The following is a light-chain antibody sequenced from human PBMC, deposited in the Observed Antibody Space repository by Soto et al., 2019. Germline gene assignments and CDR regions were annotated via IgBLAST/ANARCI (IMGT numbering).Light chain of an antibody. Sequence: IQMTQSPSSLSASVGDRVTISCRASQGIGNALGWYQQKPGKAPKLLIFAASSLQSGVPSRFSGSRSGPDFTLTISSLQPEDFATYYCQQSYSSPPTFGQGTKVDI. V-gene: IGKV1-39*01. CDR3: QQSYSSPPT. CDR2: AAS. CDR1: QGIGNA. J-gene: IGKJ1*01.